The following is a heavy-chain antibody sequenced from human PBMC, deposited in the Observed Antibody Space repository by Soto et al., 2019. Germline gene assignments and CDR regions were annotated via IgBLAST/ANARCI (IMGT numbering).Heavy chain of an antibody. V-gene: IGHV1-2*04. CDR2: INPNSGGT. D-gene: IGHD6-13*01. CDR3: ARAVPGIAAAIDY. Sequence: GASVKVSCKASGYTFTGYYMHWVRQAPGQGLEWMGWINPNSGGTNYAQKFQGWVTMTRDTSISTAYMELSRLRSDDTAVYYCARAVPGIAAAIDYWGQGTLVTVPQ. J-gene: IGHJ4*02. CDR1: GYTFTGYY.